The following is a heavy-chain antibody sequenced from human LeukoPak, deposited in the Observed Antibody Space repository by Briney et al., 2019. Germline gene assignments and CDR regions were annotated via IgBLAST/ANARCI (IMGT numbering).Heavy chain of an antibody. J-gene: IGHJ4*02. D-gene: IGHD6-13*01. CDR2: ISYDGSNK. Sequence: GGSLRLSCAASGFTFSSYAMHWVRQAPGKGLEWVAVISYDGSNKYYADSVKGRFTISRDNSKNTLYLQMNSLRAEDTAVYYCARDRSSSWSLDITYYFDYWGQGTLVTVSS. V-gene: IGHV3-30-3*01. CDR1: GFTFSSYA. CDR3: ARDRSSSWSLDITYYFDY.